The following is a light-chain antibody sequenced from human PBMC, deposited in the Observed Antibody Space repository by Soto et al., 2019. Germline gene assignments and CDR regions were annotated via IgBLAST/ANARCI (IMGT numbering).Light chain of an antibody. J-gene: IGKJ1*01. CDR1: QTVSIW. CDR3: QQYADSSWT. CDR2: RVS. V-gene: IGKV1-5*03. Sequence: DIQMTQSPSTLSASVGDRVTITCRASQTVSIWLAWFQQKPGKAPNLLIYRVSSVESGVPSRFSGSGSGTEFTLTICNLQPDDFATYYCQQYADSSWTFGQGTKVE.